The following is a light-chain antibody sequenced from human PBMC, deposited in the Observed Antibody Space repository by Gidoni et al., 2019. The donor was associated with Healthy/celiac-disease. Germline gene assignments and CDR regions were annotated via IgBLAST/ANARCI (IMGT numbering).Light chain of an antibody. CDR1: QRISSY. Sequence: DIQMTQSPSSLSASVGDRVTITCRASQRISSYLNWYQQKPGKAPKLLIYAASSLQSGVPSRFSGSGSGTEFTLTISSLQPEDFATYYCQQSYSTPLTFXHXTKVEIK. V-gene: IGKV1-39*01. CDR2: AAS. CDR3: QQSYSTPLT. J-gene: IGKJ1*01.